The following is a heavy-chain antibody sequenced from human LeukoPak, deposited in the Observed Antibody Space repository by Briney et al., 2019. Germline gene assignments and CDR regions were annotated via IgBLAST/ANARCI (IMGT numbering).Heavy chain of an antibody. CDR3: AKTSGTYYKGFDY. CDR2: ISGSGSST. J-gene: IGHJ4*02. V-gene: IGHV3-23*01. Sequence: GGSLRLSCAASGFTFSSYAMNWVRQAPGKGLEWVSTISGSGSSTYYADSVKGRFTISRDNPENTLYLQMNSLRGEDTAVYYCAKTSGTYYKGFDYWGQGTLVTVSS. D-gene: IGHD3-10*01. CDR1: GFTFSSYA.